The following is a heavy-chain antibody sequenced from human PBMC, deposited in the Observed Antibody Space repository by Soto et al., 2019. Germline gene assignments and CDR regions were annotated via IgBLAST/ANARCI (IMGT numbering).Heavy chain of an antibody. D-gene: IGHD4-17*01. CDR3: ATVFDS. CDR1: GFTLSGHW. CDR2: IEIDGRVT. V-gene: IGHV3-74*01. Sequence: EMPLVESGGGLVQPGGSLRLSCAASGFTLSGHWIHWVRQAPGKGLEWVSRIEIDGRVTSYADSVKGRFTISTDNAKNTVYLQMNSLRAEDTAVYYCATVFDSWGQGTLVTVSS. J-gene: IGHJ4*02.